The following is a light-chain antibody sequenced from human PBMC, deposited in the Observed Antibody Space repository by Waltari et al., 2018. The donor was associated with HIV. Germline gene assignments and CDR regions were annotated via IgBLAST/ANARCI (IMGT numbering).Light chain of an antibody. CDR3: AAWDDSLSGRV. CDR1: TSNVANPY. Sequence: SVLPHPPSASGTPGQRVTIPCTRSTSNVANPYVSWYHHLPGTTPIHLISRNNQRPSGDADRCSGSKSGTSASLAISGLRSEDEADDYCAAWDDSLSGRVFGGGTKLTVL. V-gene: IGLV1-47*01. CDR2: RNN. J-gene: IGLJ3*02.